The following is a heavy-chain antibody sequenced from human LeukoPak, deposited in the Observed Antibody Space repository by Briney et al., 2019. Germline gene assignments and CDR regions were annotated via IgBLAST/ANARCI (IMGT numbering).Heavy chain of an antibody. CDR2: ISSSSSTI. CDR1: GFTFSSYS. CDR3: ARERRSWVRFDY. J-gene: IGHJ4*02. D-gene: IGHD3-10*01. Sequence: GGSLRLSCAASGFTFSSYSINWVRQAPGKGLEWVSYISSSSSTIYYTDSVKGRFTISRDNAKNSLYLQMNSLRDEDTAVYYCARERRSWVRFDYWGQGTLVTVSS. V-gene: IGHV3-48*02.